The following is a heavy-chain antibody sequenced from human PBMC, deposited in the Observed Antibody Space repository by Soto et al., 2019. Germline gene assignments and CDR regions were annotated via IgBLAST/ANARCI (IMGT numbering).Heavy chain of an antibody. Sequence: EVQLVESGGGLGQPGGSLRLSCSASGFSFSSYAMHWVRQAPGKGLEYVSVISSYGNKAFYADSVRGRFTISRDNSKNTLYLQMSSLKEEDTAVYYCVKDLTLNWDYPGLDVWGQGTTVTVSS. V-gene: IGHV3-64D*08. CDR2: ISSYGNKA. CDR1: GFSFSSYA. D-gene: IGHD7-27*01. J-gene: IGHJ6*02. CDR3: VKDLTLNWDYPGLDV.